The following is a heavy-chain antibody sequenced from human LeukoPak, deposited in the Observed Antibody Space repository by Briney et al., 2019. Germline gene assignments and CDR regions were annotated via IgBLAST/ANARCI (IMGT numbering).Heavy chain of an antibody. Sequence: ASAKVSCKASGYTFTSYGISWVRQAPGQGLEWMGWISAYNGNTNYAQKLQARVTMTTDTSTSTAYMELRSLRSDDTAVYYCARAVYYYGSGRRGNAFDIWGQGTMVTVSS. J-gene: IGHJ3*02. V-gene: IGHV1-18*01. CDR2: ISAYNGNT. D-gene: IGHD3-10*01. CDR3: ARAVYYYGSGRRGNAFDI. CDR1: GYTFTSYG.